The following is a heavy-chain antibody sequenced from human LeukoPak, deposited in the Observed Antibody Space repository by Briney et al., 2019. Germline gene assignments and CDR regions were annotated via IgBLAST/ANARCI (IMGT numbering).Heavy chain of an antibody. CDR1: GYTFTSYG. Sequence: ASVKVSCKASGYTFTSYGISWVRQAPGQGLEWMGWISAYNGNTNYAQKLQGRVTMTTDTSTSTAYMELRSLRSDDTAVYYCAREPTRSTSCYFCFDYRGQGTLVTVPS. V-gene: IGHV1-18*01. D-gene: IGHD2-2*01. J-gene: IGHJ4*02. CDR3: AREPTRSTSCYFCFDY. CDR2: ISAYNGNT.